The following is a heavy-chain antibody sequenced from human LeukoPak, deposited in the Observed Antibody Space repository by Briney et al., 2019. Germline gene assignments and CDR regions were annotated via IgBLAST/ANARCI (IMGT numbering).Heavy chain of an antibody. CDR2: ISASGGST. CDR3: AKDFYAFGGVIVIDY. Sequence: PTGGSLRLSCAASGFTFSSYAMSWVRQAPGKGLEWVSAISASGGSTYYADSVKGRFTISRDNSKNTLYLQMNSLRAEDTAVYYCAKDFYAFGGVIVIDYWGQGTLVTVSS. CDR1: GFTFSSYA. J-gene: IGHJ4*02. V-gene: IGHV3-23*01. D-gene: IGHD3-16*02.